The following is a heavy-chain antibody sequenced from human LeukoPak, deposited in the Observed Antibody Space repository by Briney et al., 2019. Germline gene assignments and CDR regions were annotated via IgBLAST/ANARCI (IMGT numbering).Heavy chain of an antibody. CDR2: IYYSGST. Sequence: SETLSLTCTVSGGSISNYYWTWIRRPPGKGLEWIGYIYYSGSTKYNPSLESRVTISGDTSKNQFSLKLSSVTAADTAVYYCARHGIAVAPGGGYFDYWGQGTLVTVSS. D-gene: IGHD6-19*01. CDR1: GGSISNYY. V-gene: IGHV4-59*08. J-gene: IGHJ4*02. CDR3: ARHGIAVAPGGGYFDY.